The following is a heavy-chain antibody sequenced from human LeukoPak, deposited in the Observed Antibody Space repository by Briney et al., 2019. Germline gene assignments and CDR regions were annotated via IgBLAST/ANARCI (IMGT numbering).Heavy chain of an antibody. Sequence: ASVKVSCKASGYTFTGYYMHWVRQAPGQGLEWMGWINPNSGGTNYAQKFQGRVTMTRDTSISTAYMELSRLRSDDTAVYYCAPAMVRGVIYYYYGMDVWGQGTTVTVSS. D-gene: IGHD3-10*01. CDR3: APAMVRGVIYYYYGMDV. V-gene: IGHV1-2*02. J-gene: IGHJ6*02. CDR2: INPNSGGT. CDR1: GYTFTGYY.